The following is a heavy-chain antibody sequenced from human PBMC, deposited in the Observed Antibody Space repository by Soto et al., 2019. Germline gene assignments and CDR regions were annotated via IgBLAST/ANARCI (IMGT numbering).Heavy chain of an antibody. CDR2: IRYDRSTK. CDR1: GFTFSTYS. J-gene: IGHJ4*02. CDR3: ARGAGIAVAGTSFDY. V-gene: IGHV3-33*08. D-gene: IGHD6-19*01. Sequence: GGSLRLSCAAAGFTFSTYSMNWVRQAPGKGLEWVALIRYDRSTKFYADSVKGRFTISRDNSKNTLYLQMNSLRAEDTAVYYYARGAGIAVAGTSFDYWGQGTLVTVSS.